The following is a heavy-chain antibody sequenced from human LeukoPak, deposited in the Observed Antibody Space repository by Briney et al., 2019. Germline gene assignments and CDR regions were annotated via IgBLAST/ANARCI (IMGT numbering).Heavy chain of an antibody. CDR2: ISSSGSTI. J-gene: IGHJ5*02. D-gene: IGHD6-13*01. CDR1: GFTFSSYE. Sequence: PGGSLRLSCAASGFTFSSYEMNWVRQAPGKGLEWVSYISSSGSTIYYADSVKGRFTISRDNSKNTLYLQMNSLRAEDTAVYYCAKGLGYGGSWFAPWFGPWGQGTLLTVSS. V-gene: IGHV3-48*03. CDR3: AKGLGYGGSWFAPWFGP.